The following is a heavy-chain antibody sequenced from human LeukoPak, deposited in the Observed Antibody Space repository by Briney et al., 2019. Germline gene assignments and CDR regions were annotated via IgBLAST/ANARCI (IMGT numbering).Heavy chain of an antibody. Sequence: PSETLSLTCAVYGGSFSGYYWSWIRQPPGKGLEWIGEINHSGSTNYNPSLKSRVTISVDKSKNQFSLKLSSVTAADTAVYYCARVRYYDSSGYSIIDYWGQGTLVTVSS. CDR3: ARVRYYDSSGYSIIDY. J-gene: IGHJ4*02. CDR2: INHSGST. D-gene: IGHD3-22*01. V-gene: IGHV4-34*01. CDR1: GGSFSGYY.